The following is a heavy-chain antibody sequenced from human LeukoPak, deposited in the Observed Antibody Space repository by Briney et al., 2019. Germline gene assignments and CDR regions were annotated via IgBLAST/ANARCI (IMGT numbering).Heavy chain of an antibody. Sequence: SETLSLTCNVSGGSIRGYYWSWIRQSPGKGLDWIGSIHYSKMTFYNPSLKSRVTMSLDTSKNRFSLNLSSVTAADTAVYYCARAVGTTTGLFDYWGQGALVTVSS. J-gene: IGHJ4*02. D-gene: IGHD1-26*01. CDR2: IHYSKMT. CDR3: ARAVGTTTGLFDY. CDR1: GGSIRGYY. V-gene: IGHV4-59*04.